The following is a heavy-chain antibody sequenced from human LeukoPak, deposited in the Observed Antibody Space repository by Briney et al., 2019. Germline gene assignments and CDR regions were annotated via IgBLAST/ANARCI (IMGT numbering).Heavy chain of an antibody. CDR1: GGSISSGSYY. CDR3: AREKSGVSYYYHYMDV. D-gene: IGHD2-21*01. J-gene: IGHJ6*03. CDR2: IYTSGST. V-gene: IGHV4-61*02. Sequence: SETLSLTCTVSGGSISSGSYYWSWIRQPAGEGLEWIGRIYTSGSTNYNPSLKSRVTISVDTSKNQFSLKLSSVTAADTAVYYCAREKSGVSYYYHYMDVWGKGTTVTVSS.